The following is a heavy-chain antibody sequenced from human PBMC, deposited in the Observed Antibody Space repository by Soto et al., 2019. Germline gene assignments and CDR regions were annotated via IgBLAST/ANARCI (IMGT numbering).Heavy chain of an antibody. CDR2: ISDSGGST. CDR1: GFTFSSFL. CDR3: VKEGTMAPRYWFGA. Sequence: GESLKISCSGSGFTFSSFLMHWVRQAPGKGLEYVAGISDSGGSTYYADSVQGRFTISRDSSTLYLQMSGLRPEDTALYYCVKEGTMAPRYWFGAWGQGTLVTVSS. D-gene: IGHD3-3*01. J-gene: IGHJ5*02. V-gene: IGHV3-64D*06.